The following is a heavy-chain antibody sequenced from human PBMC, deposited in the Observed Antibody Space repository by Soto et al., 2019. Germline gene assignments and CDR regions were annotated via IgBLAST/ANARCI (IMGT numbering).Heavy chain of an antibody. D-gene: IGHD6-13*01. Sequence: QVQLVESGGGVVQPGRSLRISCAASGFTFSRYGIHWVRKSPGKGLEWVAVISYDGTNKYYVDYVEGRFTISRDNSKNTLYLQINSLSAEDTSVYYCARDGRIAAPKVALYNWFDPWGQGTLVTVSS. CDR2: ISYDGTNK. J-gene: IGHJ5*02. CDR1: GFTFSRYG. V-gene: IGHV3-30*03. CDR3: ARDGRIAAPKVALYNWFDP.